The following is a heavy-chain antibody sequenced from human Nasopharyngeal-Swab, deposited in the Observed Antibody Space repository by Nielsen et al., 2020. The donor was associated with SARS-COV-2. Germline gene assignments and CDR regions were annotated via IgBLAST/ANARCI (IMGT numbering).Heavy chain of an antibody. V-gene: IGHV3-21*01. D-gene: IGHD4-11*01. CDR3: ARWDYSNYDLDY. CDR2: ISSSSSYI. J-gene: IGHJ4*02. CDR1: GFTFSSYS. Sequence: GSLRLSCAASGFTFSSYSMNWVRQAPGKGLEWVSSISSSSSYIYYADSAKGRFTISRDNAKNSLYLQMNSLRAEDTAVYYCARWDYSNYDLDYWGQGTLVTVSS.